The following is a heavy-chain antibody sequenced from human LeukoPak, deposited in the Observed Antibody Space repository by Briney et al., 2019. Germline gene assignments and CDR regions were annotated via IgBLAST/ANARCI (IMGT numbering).Heavy chain of an antibody. Sequence: SETLSLTCAVYGGSFSGYYWSWIRQPPGKGLEWIGEINHSGSTNYNPSLKSRVTISVDTSKNQFSLKLSSVTAADTAVYYCATLRMVGATTGSDYWGQGTLVTVSS. J-gene: IGHJ4*02. D-gene: IGHD1-26*01. CDR3: ATLRMVGATTGSDY. V-gene: IGHV4-34*01. CDR1: GGSFSGYY. CDR2: INHSGST.